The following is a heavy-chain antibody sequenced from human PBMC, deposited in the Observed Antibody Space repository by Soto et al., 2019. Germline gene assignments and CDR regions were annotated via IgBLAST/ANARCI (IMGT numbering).Heavy chain of an antibody. V-gene: IGHV1-18*01. J-gene: IGHJ6*02. Sequence: QVQLVQSGAEVKKPGASVKVSCKASGYTFTSYGISWVRQAPGQGLEWMGWISAYNGNTNYAQKLQGRVTMTTDTSTSTGYMELRSLRSDDTAVYYCARDHKGYYGPYYYGMDVWGQGTTVTVSS. D-gene: IGHD3-10*01. CDR2: ISAYNGNT. CDR3: ARDHKGYYGPYYYGMDV. CDR1: GYTFTSYG.